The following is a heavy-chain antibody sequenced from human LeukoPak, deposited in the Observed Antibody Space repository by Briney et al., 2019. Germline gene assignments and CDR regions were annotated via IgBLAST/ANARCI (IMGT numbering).Heavy chain of an antibody. Sequence: SQTLSLTCDVSGGSISSGLYSWSWIRQPLGKGLEWIGYIYHTGSTYYNPSLKSRVTISVDTSKNQFSLRLSSVAAAGTAVYYCARLQYCSGTSCYWFDPWGQGTLVTVSS. J-gene: IGHJ5*02. CDR1: GGSISSGLYS. V-gene: IGHV4-30-2*01. CDR2: IYHTGST. CDR3: ARLQYCSGTSCYWFDP. D-gene: IGHD2-2*01.